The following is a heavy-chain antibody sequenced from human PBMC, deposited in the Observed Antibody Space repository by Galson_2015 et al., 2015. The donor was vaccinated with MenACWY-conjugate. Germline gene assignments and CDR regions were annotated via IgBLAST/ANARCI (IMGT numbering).Heavy chain of an antibody. CDR3: LSGNDGYGRFDL. Sequence: SLRLPCAASGFTFNQYWMHWVRQAPGKGLVWVSRISHDGSVTNYADSVKGRFTLYRDNSKNTLYLHMYSLRGDDTSLDYCLSGNDGYGRFDLWGQGTLVTVSS. CDR2: ISHDGSVT. CDR1: GFTFNQYW. J-gene: IGHJ5*02. V-gene: IGHV3-74*01. D-gene: IGHD5-24*01.